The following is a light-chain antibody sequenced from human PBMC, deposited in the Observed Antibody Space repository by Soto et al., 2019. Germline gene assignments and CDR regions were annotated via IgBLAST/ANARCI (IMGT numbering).Light chain of an antibody. CDR2: GAS. CDR3: QQYGSSPFT. J-gene: IGKJ4*01. V-gene: IGKV3-20*01. Sequence: EIVLTQSPGTLSLSPAERATLSCRASQSVSSSYLAGYQQKPGQAPRLPIYGASSRSTGIPDRFSGSGSGTDFTLTISRLEPEDFAVYYCQQYGSSPFTFGGGTKVVIK. CDR1: QSVSSSY.